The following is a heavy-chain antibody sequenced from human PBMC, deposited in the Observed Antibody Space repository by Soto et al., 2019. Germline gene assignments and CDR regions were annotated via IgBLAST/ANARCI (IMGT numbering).Heavy chain of an antibody. D-gene: IGHD1-26*01. V-gene: IGHV4-34*01. Sequence: SETLSLTCAVYGGSFSGYYWSWIRQPPGRGLEWIGEINHSGSANYNPSLKSRVTISVDTSKNQFSLKLTSVTAADTAVYYCARWEGKYVQRVSQYYMDVWGKGTTVTVSS. CDR1: GGSFSGYY. CDR2: INHSGSA. J-gene: IGHJ6*03. CDR3: ARWEGKYVQRVSQYYMDV.